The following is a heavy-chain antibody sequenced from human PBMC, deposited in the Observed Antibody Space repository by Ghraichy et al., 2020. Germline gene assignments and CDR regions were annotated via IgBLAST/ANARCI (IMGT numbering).Heavy chain of an antibody. CDR3: ARGEDYYDSSGS. Sequence: GGSLRLSCAASGFTFSSYSMNWVRQAPGKGLEWVSSISSSSSYIYYADSVKGRFTISRDNAKNSLYLQMNSLRAEDTAVYYCARGEDYYDSSGSWGQGTLVTVSS. J-gene: IGHJ4*02. CDR2: ISSSSSYI. D-gene: IGHD3-22*01. V-gene: IGHV3-21*01. CDR1: GFTFSSYS.